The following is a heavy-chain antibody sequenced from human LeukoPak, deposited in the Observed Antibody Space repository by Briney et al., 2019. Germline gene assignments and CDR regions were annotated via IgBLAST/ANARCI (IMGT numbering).Heavy chain of an antibody. V-gene: IGHV3-9*01. J-gene: IGHJ5*02. CDR1: GFTFDNYA. Sequence: GGSLRLSCAASGFTFDNYAMHWVRQAPGKRLEWVSGITWNSDNIGYADSVKGRFTISRDNAKNSLYLQMNSLRAEETALYYCVKDGGDYHGSGNHLRWFDPWGQGTLVTVSS. CDR2: ITWNSDNI. CDR3: VKDGGDYHGSGNHLRWFDP. D-gene: IGHD3-10*01.